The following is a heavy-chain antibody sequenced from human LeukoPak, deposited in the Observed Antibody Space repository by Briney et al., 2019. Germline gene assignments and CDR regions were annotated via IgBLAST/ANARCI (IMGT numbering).Heavy chain of an antibody. CDR1: GGSISSGDYY. CDR3: ARERVGAIWGYAFDI. Sequence: SQTLPLTCTVSGGSISSGDYYWSWIRQPPGKGLEWIGYIYYSGSTYYNPSLKSRVTISVDTSKNQFSLKLSSVTAADTAVYYCARERVGAIWGYAFDIWGQGTMVTVSS. J-gene: IGHJ3*02. V-gene: IGHV4-30-4*08. D-gene: IGHD1-26*01. CDR2: IYYSGST.